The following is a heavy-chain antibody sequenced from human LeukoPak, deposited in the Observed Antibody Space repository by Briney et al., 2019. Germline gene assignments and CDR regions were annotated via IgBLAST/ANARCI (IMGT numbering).Heavy chain of an antibody. J-gene: IGHJ2*01. V-gene: IGHV4-39*07. Sequence: SETLSLTCTVSGGSISSSSYYWGWIRQPPGKGLEWIGSIYYSGSTYYNPSLKSRVTISVDTSKNQFSLKLSSVTAADTAVYYCARQDYYDTGTWYFDLWGRGTLVTVSS. CDR2: IYYSGST. CDR1: GGSISSSSYY. D-gene: IGHD3-22*01. CDR3: ARQDYYDTGTWYFDL.